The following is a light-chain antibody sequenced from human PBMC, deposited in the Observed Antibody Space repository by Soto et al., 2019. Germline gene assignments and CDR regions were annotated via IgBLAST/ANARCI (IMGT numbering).Light chain of an antibody. CDR3: QHYGRSSYT. CDR2: GAS. V-gene: IGKV3-20*01. CDR1: QSVSSSY. J-gene: IGKJ2*01. Sequence: EIVLTQSPGTLSLSPGERATLSCKASQSVSSSYLAWYQQKPGQAPRLLIYGASTRATGIPDRFSGSGSGTDFTLTISRLGPEDFAVYFCQHYGRSSYTFGQGTNLEIK.